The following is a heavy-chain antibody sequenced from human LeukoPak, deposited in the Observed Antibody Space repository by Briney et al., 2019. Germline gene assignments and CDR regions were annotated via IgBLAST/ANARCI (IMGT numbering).Heavy chain of an antibody. J-gene: IGHJ4*02. D-gene: IGHD3-22*01. CDR2: ISGSGGTT. CDR3: ATDYYDSSGGLDY. V-gene: IGHV3-23*01. Sequence: GGSLRLSCAASGFTFSSYSMSWVRQAPGKGLEWVSAISGSGGTTIYADSVKGRFTISRDNSKNTLYLQMNSLRAEDTAVYYCATDYYDSSGGLDYWGQGTLVTVSS. CDR1: GFTFSSYS.